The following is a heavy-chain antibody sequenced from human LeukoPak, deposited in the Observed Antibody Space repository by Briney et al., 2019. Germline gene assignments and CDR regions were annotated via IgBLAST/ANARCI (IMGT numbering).Heavy chain of an antibody. CDR2: ISYNGDST. CDR1: GFTFRRHN. D-gene: IGHD1-26*01. V-gene: IGHV3-64D*09. CDR3: VSDRETQEQI. Sequence: GGSLRLSCAASGFTFRRHNMHWVRQAPGKGLEYVSAISYNGDSTYYVDSVKGRFTISRDNSKNTLDLQMSSLRPEDTAVYYCVSDRETQEQIWGPGTLVTVSS. J-gene: IGHJ3*02.